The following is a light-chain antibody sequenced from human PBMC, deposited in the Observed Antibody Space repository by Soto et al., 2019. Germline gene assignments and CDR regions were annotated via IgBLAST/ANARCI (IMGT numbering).Light chain of an antibody. CDR2: DAS. Sequence: DIHMTQSPSMLSASVGYRFTIACRASQSIRRWLAWYQQKPVKAPKLLXFDASTLESGVPSSFSGRGSETEFTLTISSLQHDDFANHYCQQYNSYYPATFGQGTKVDIK. CDR3: QQYNSYYPAT. J-gene: IGKJ1*01. V-gene: IGKV1-5*01. CDR1: QSIRRW.